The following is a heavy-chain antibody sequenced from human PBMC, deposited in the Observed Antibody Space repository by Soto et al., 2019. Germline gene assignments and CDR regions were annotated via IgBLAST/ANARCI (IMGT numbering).Heavy chain of an antibody. V-gene: IGHV1-3*01. CDR3: ARGAFGGPQPLVRDGFDI. D-gene: IGHD6-13*01. J-gene: IGHJ3*02. Sequence: ASVKVSCKASGYTFTSYAMHWVRQAPGQKLEGMGWINPGNGKTKNSQKFQGRVKINGGKSASTAYMELSSLRSEETAGYYCARGAFGGPQPLVRDGFDIWGQGTMVTVSS. CDR2: INPGNGKT. CDR1: GYTFTSYA.